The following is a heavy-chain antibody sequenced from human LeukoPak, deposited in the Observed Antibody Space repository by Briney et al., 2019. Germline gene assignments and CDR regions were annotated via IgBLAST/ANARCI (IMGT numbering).Heavy chain of an antibody. CDR1: GGTFSSYA. Sequence: SVKVSCKASGGTFSSYAISLLRQAPGPGLEWRVGIIFVFGTANYARKFQGGVTITADESTSTAYMELDSLRADDTAVYYCARYSGGGNFDYWGQGTLVTVSS. D-gene: IGHD2-21*01. CDR3: ARYSGGGNFDY. J-gene: IGHJ4*02. V-gene: IGHV1-69*13. CDR2: IIFVFGTA.